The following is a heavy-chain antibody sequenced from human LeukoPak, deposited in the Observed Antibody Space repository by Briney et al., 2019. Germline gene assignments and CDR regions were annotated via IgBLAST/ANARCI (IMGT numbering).Heavy chain of an antibody. J-gene: IGHJ6*02. CDR2: MNPNSGNT. V-gene: IGHV1-8*01. CDR1: GYTFTSYD. CDR3: AREKSYGDYGPDYYYGMDV. D-gene: IGHD4-17*01. Sequence: ASVKVSCKASGYTFTSYDINWVRQATGQGLEWMGWMNPNSGNTGYAQKFQGRVTMTRNTSISTVYMELSSLRSEDTAVYYCAREKSYGDYGPDYYYGMDVWGQGTTVTVSS.